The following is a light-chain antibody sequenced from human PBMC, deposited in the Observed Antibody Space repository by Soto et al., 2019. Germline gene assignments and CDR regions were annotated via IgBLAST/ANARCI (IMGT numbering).Light chain of an antibody. V-gene: IGKV3-11*01. J-gene: IGKJ4*01. CDR1: QSLGSL. CDR2: DAS. CDR3: QECSKSPLT. Sequence: EIVLTQSPATLSLSPGERATLSCRASQSLGSLLAWFQQKPGQAPRLLIYDASTRATGIPARFGGSGSGTDFTLTISKLEPEDFAVYYCQECSKSPLTFGGGTKVEIK.